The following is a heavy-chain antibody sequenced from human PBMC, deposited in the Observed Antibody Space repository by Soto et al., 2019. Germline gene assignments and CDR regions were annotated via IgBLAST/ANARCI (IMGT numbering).Heavy chain of an antibody. V-gene: IGHV3-23*01. J-gene: IGHJ4*02. Sequence: PGGSLRLSCAASGFTFSSYAMSWVRQAPGKGLEWVSAISGSGSSTYYADSVKGRFTISRDNAKNSLYLQTNRLRAEDTAVYYCARFPSIAADNWGQGTLVTVSS. D-gene: IGHD6-6*01. CDR1: GFTFSSYA. CDR3: ARFPSIAADN. CDR2: ISGSGSST.